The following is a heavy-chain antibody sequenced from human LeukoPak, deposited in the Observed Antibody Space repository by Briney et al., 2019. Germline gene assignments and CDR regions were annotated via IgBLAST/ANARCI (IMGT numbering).Heavy chain of an antibody. CDR3: ARWAGAAAFDY. J-gene: IGHJ4*02. Sequence: PGGSLRLSCAASGFTFSSYAMHWVRQAPGKGLEYVSAISSNGGSTYYANSVKGRFTISRDNSKHTLYLQMGSLRAEDMAVYYCARWAGAAAFDYWGQGTLVTVSS. CDR1: GFTFSSYA. D-gene: IGHD6-13*01. V-gene: IGHV3-64*01. CDR2: ISSNGGST.